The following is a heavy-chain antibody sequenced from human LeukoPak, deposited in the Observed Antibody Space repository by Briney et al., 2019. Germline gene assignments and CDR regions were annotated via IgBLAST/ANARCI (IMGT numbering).Heavy chain of an antibody. V-gene: IGHV3-23*01. CDR1: GFTFSSYA. D-gene: IGHD6-13*01. Sequence: GGSLRLSCAASGFTFSSYAMSWVRQAPGKGLEWVSGISGSGGSTNYADSVKGRFTISRDNSKNTLYLQMNSLRAEDTAVYYCATDSGSWYFDYWGQGTLVTVSS. CDR2: ISGSGGST. J-gene: IGHJ4*02. CDR3: ATDSGSWYFDY.